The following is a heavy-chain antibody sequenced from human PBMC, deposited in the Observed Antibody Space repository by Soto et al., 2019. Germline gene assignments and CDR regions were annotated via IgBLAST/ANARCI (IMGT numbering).Heavy chain of an antibody. V-gene: IGHV1-69*01. Sequence: QVQLVQSGAEVKKPGSSVKVSCKASGGTFSSYAISWVRQAPGQGLEWMGGIIPIFGTANYAQKFQGRVKTTADESTSTSHMELSSLSSEATTVYCSPRDLGLRDAFDIWGQGTMVTVSS. D-gene: IGHD4-17*01. CDR1: GGTFSSYA. CDR3: PRDLGLRDAFDI. CDR2: IIPIFGTA. J-gene: IGHJ3*02.